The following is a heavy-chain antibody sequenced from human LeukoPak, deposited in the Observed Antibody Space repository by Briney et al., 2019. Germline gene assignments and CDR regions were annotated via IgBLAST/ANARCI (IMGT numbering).Heavy chain of an antibody. CDR2: IYSGGST. CDR3: ASSGYYNDAFDI. CDR1: GFTFSSYD. J-gene: IGHJ3*02. V-gene: IGHV3-53*01. D-gene: IGHD3-22*01. Sequence: GGSLRLSCAASGFTFSSYDMSWVRQAPGKGLEWVSVIYSGGSTYYADSVKGRFTISRDNSKNTLYLQMNSLRAEDTAVYYCASSGYYNDAFDIWGQGTMVTVSS.